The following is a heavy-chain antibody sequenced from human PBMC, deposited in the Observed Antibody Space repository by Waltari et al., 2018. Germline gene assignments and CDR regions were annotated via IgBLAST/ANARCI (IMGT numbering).Heavy chain of an antibody. D-gene: IGHD3-22*01. CDR1: GDSFREYG. CDR2: IIPVFGTA. CDR3: ARNGYVLLEVALKGLDV. J-gene: IGHJ6*02. V-gene: IGHV1-69*01. Sequence: QVLLAQSGAEVKKPGSSVKVSCKASGDSFREYGVSWVRQAPGQGLEWMGGIIPVFGTANYAQKFQGRVTITADETMTTTFMELSSLRSDDTAVYYCARNGYVLLEVALKGLDVWGQGTTVTVSS.